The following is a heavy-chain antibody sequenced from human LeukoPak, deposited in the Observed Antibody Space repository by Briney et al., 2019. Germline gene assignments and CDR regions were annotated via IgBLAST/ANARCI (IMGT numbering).Heavy chain of an antibody. V-gene: IGHV4-34*01. J-gene: IGHJ5*02. CDR3: ARDRVPTNWFDP. D-gene: IGHD5/OR15-5a*01. CDR2: INHSGST. Sequence: SETLSLTCTVSGGSISSYYWSWIRQPPGKGLEWIGEINHSGSTNYNPSLKSRVTISVDTSKNQFSLKLSSVTAADTAVYYCARDRVPTNWFDPWGQGTLVTVSS. CDR1: GGSISSYY.